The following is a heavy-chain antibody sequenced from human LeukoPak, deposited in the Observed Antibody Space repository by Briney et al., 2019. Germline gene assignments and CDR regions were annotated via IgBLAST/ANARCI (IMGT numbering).Heavy chain of an antibody. CDR2: IKKDGSEK. CDR3: AREYIGSSDFDY. V-gene: IGHV3-7*04. Sequence: GGSLRLSCAASGFTFSNYWMSWVRQAPGRGLEWVANIKKDGSEKYYVDSVKGRFTISRDNAKNSLYLQMNSLRAEDTAVYYCAREYIGSSDFDYWGQGTLVTVSS. J-gene: IGHJ4*02. CDR1: GFTFSNYW. D-gene: IGHD1-26*01.